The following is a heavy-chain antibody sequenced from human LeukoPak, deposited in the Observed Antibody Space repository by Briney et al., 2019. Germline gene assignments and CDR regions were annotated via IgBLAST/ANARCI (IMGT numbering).Heavy chain of an antibody. J-gene: IGHJ4*02. Sequence: PGGSLRLSCGASGFTFSTYWMSWLRQAPGKGLEWVTNINQDGSEKYYVDSVKGRFTISRDNAENSLYLHMNSLRAEDTATYYCARDRVWTVLYWGQGILVTVSS. D-gene: IGHD2-8*01. CDR2: INQDGSEK. V-gene: IGHV3-7*01. CDR1: GFTFSTYW. CDR3: ARDRVWTVLY.